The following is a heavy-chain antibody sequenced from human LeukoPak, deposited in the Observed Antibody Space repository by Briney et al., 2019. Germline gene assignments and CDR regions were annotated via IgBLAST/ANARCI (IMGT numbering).Heavy chain of an antibody. V-gene: IGHV3-33*01. J-gene: IGHJ3*02. CDR1: GFTFSSYG. CDR3: ARGRRVGDAFDI. CDR2: IWYDGSNK. Sequence: PGGSLRLSCAASGFTFSSYGMHWVRQAPRKGLEWVAVIWYDGSNKYYADSVKGRFTISRDNTKNTLYLQMNSLRAEDTAVYYCARGRRVGDAFDIWGQGTMVTVSS.